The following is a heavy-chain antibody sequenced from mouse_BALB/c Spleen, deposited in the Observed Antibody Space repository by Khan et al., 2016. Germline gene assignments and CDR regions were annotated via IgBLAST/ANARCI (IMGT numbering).Heavy chain of an antibody. D-gene: IGHD2-3*01. V-gene: IGHV9-3*02. CDR3: ARDGYYYVDY. CDR2: INTNTGEP. Sequence: QIQLVQSGPELKKPGETVKISCKASGYTFTNYGMNWVKQAPGKGLKWMGWINTNTGEPTYAEEFKGRFAFSLETSASTAYLQINNLKNEDTATYFCARDGYYYVDYWGQGTTLTVSS. CDR1: GYTFTNYG. J-gene: IGHJ2*01.